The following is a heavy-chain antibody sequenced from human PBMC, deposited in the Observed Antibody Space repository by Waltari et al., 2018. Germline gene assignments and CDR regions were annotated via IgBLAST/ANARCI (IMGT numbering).Heavy chain of an antibody. CDR3: VKDGDSFVPGYDAFDV. CDR2: IRYDGNNK. J-gene: IGHJ3*01. CDR1: GFPLTTFG. Sequence: VHLEEFGGGVVQPGGSLTISCDASGFPLTTFGMHWVRQAPGKGLQWVTFIRYDGNNKFYADSVKGRFSISRDNSKNTLYLHMNSLRPDDTAIYYCVKDGDSFVPGYDAFDVWGQGTMVTVSS. V-gene: IGHV3-30*02. D-gene: IGHD4-17*01.